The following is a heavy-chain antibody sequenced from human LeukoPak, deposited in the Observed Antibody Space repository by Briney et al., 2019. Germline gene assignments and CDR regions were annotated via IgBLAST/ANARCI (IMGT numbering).Heavy chain of an antibody. CDR2: ISWNSGSI. J-gene: IGHJ4*02. CDR3: AKDLGQQGGNGYFDY. D-gene: IGHD4-23*01. Sequence: PGGSLRLSCAASGFTFDDYAMHWVRQAPGKGLEWVSGISWNSGSIGYADSVKGRFTISRDNAKNSLYLQMNSLRAEDTALYYCAKDLGQQGGNGYFDYWGQGTLVTVSS. CDR1: GFTFDDYA. V-gene: IGHV3-9*01.